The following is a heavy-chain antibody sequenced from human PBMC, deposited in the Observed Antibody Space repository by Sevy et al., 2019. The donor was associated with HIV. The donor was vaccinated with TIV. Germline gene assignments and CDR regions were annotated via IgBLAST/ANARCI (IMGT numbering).Heavy chain of an antibody. D-gene: IGHD5-18*01. CDR3: ARAADTAMVGPGAFDI. CDR1: GFTFSSYW. CDR2: IKQDGSEE. J-gene: IGHJ3*02. V-gene: IGHV3-7*03. Sequence: GGSLRLSCAASGFTFSSYWMSWVRQAPGKGLEWVANIKQDGSEEYYVDSVKGRFIISRDNAKNSLYLQMNSLRAEDTAVYYCARAADTAMVGPGAFDIWGQGTMVTVSS.